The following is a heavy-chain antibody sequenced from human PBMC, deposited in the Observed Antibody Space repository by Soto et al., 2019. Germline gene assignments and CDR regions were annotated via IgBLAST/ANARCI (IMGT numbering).Heavy chain of an antibody. V-gene: IGHV4-30-2*01. Sequence: QLQLQESGSGLVKPSQTLSLTCAVSGDSISSGGYSWNWIRQPPGKGLEWIGYIYHSGGTDYNPSLKSRVTITVDSSNNQSSLKLSSVTAADTAVYYCARDSRSGYSLEYWGQGTLVTVSS. CDR3: ARDSRSGYSLEY. CDR2: IYHSGGT. J-gene: IGHJ4*02. CDR1: GDSISSGGYS. D-gene: IGHD3-22*01.